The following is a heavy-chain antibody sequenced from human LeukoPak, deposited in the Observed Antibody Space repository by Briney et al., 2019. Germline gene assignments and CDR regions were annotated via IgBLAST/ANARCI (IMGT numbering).Heavy chain of an antibody. V-gene: IGHV4-59*01. CDR3: AREDDILTGYYSGAFDI. J-gene: IGHJ3*02. CDR1: GGSISSYY. Sequence: PSETLSLTCTVSGGSISSYYWSWIRQPPGKGLEWIGYIYYSGSTNYNPSLKSRVTISVDTSKNQFSLKLSSVTAADTAVYYCAREDDILTGYYSGAFDIWGQGTMVTVSS. D-gene: IGHD3-9*01. CDR2: IYYSGST.